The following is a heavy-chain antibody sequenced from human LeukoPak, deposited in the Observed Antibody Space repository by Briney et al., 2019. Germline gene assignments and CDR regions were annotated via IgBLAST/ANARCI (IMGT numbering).Heavy chain of an antibody. Sequence: SGGSLRLSCAASGFTFSSYAMHWVRQAPGKGLEWVAVISYDGSNKYYADSVKGRFTISRDNSKNTLYLQMSSLRSEDTAVYYCARGRRVLLWFGELSDYYYYYYMDVWGKGTTVTISS. J-gene: IGHJ6*03. CDR3: ARGRRVLLWFGELSDYYYYYYMDV. CDR2: ISYDGSNK. D-gene: IGHD3-10*01. CDR1: GFTFSSYA. V-gene: IGHV3-30*04.